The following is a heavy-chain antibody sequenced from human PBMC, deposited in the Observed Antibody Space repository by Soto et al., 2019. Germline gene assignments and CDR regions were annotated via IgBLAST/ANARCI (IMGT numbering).Heavy chain of an antibody. V-gene: IGHV4-31*03. CDR2: TSNSGST. D-gene: IGHD2-2*01. Sequence: QVQLQESGPGLVKPSQTLSLTCTVSGGSIISSGYYWSWIRQHPGEGLEWIGFTSNSGSTSYNPSLKSRVTISVDTSSNQFSLNLKSVTAADTAVYYCARGGGSTKVDYWGQGTLVPVSP. CDR3: ARGGGSTKVDY. CDR1: GGSIISSGYY. J-gene: IGHJ4*02.